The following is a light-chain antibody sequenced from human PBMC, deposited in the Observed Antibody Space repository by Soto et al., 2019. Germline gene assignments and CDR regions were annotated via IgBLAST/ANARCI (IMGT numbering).Light chain of an antibody. Sequence: QSVLTQPPSVSGAPGQRVTISCTGNSSNLGAGYDVHWYQQLPGAAPKLVIFGNRNRPSGVPERFSGSKSGTSASLAISGLRSEDEAHYYCAAWDDSLSRAVFGGGTQLTVL. CDR3: AAWDDSLSRAV. V-gene: IGLV1-40*01. J-gene: IGLJ7*01. CDR2: GNR. CDR1: SSNLGAGYD.